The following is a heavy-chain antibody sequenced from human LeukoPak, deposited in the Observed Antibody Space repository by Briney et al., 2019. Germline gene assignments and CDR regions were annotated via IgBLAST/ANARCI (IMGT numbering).Heavy chain of an antibody. Sequence: PGGSLRLSCAASGFTFSSYWMHWVRQAPAKGLVWVSRINSDGSSTIYEDVVKGRFTISRDNAKNTLYLQMNSLRAEDTAVYYCARDPRGYYYYYGMDVWGQGTTVTVSS. V-gene: IGHV3-74*01. CDR1: GFTFSSYW. J-gene: IGHJ6*02. CDR2: INSDGSST. CDR3: ARDPRGYYYYYGMDV.